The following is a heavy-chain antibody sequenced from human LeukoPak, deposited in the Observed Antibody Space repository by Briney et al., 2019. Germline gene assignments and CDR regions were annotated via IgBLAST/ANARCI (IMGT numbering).Heavy chain of an antibody. V-gene: IGHV3-74*01. J-gene: IGHJ4*02. D-gene: IGHD4-17*01. CDR2: VNPDGSTR. Sequence: GGSLRLSCAASGFTFSRYWMHWVRQAPGKGLVWVSRVNPDGSTRGYADSVKGRFTISRDIAKNTVYLQMSSLRAEDTAVYYCVRDKTTVTTFDYWGQGTLVTVPS. CDR1: GFTFSRYW. CDR3: VRDKTTVTTFDY.